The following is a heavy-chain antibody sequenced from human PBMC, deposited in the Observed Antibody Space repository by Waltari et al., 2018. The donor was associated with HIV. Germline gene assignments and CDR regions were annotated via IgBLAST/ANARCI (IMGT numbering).Heavy chain of an antibody. CDR3: ARPSFYYYGMDV. Sequence: EVQLVASGGGLVHPGGSLRLHCAASGFPFSRYWMRWVGQAPGKGLEVVANIKQDGSEKYYVDSVKGRFTISRDNAKNSLYLQMNSLRAEDTAVYYCARPSFYYYGMDVWGQGTTVTVSS. V-gene: IGHV3-7*01. CDR1: GFPFSRYW. J-gene: IGHJ6*02. CDR2: IKQDGSEK.